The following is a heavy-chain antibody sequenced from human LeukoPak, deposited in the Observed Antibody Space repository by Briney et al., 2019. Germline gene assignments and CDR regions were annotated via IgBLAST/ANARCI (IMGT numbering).Heavy chain of an antibody. Sequence: GGSLRLSCAASGFTFSSYAMHWVRQAPGKGLEWVAVISYDGSNKYYADSVKGRFTISRDNSKNTLYLQMNSLRVEDMAVYYCARGLRAYYYYGMDVWGQGTTVTVSS. CDR3: ARGLRAYYYYGMDV. CDR2: ISYDGSNK. D-gene: IGHD3-3*01. J-gene: IGHJ6*02. V-gene: IGHV3-30-3*01. CDR1: GFTFSSYA.